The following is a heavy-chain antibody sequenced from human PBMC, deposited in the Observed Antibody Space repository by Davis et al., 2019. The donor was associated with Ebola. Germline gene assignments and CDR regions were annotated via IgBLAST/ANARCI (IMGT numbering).Heavy chain of an antibody. D-gene: IGHD5-12*01. V-gene: IGHV3-30-3*01. J-gene: IGHJ6*02. Sequence: GESLKISCAASGFTFSSYAMHWVRQAPGQGLEWVAVISYDGSNKYYADSVKGRFTISRDNSKNTLYLQMNSLRAGDTAVYYCARASVATAIRGDYYYGMDVWGQGTTVTVSS. CDR3: ARASVATAIRGDYYYGMDV. CDR1: GFTFSSYA. CDR2: ISYDGSNK.